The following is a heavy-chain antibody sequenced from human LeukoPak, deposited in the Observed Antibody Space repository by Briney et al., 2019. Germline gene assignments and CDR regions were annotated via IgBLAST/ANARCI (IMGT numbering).Heavy chain of an antibody. V-gene: IGHV4-61*01. CDR1: GGSVISGSHY. J-gene: IGHJ6*04. Sequence: SETLSLTCTVSGGSVISGSHYWTWIRQSPGRGLEWIGYIYHSGSTNYNPSLKSRVIISVDTSKNQFSLKLSSVTAADTAVYYCARDYLILATNYYFYYGMDVWGKGTTVIVSS. CDR2: IYHSGST. CDR3: ARDYLILATNYYFYYGMDV. D-gene: IGHD5-12*01.